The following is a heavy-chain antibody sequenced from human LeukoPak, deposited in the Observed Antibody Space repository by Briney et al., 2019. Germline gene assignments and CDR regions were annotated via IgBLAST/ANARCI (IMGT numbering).Heavy chain of an antibody. J-gene: IGHJ4*02. CDR1: GGSISSYY. Sequence: SETLSLTCTVSGGSISSYYWSWIRQPPGKGLEWIGYIYYSGSTNYNPSLKSRVTISVDTSKNQFSLKLSSVTAADTAVYYCARVLRVAAMPHYFDYWGQGTLVTVPS. CDR3: ARVLRVAAMPHYFDY. D-gene: IGHD2-2*01. CDR2: IYYSGST. V-gene: IGHV4-59*08.